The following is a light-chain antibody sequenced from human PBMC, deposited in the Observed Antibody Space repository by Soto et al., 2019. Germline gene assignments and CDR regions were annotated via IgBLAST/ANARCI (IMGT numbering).Light chain of an antibody. CDR1: SSDVGGYNY. CDR2: EVT. J-gene: IGLJ3*02. Sequence: QSALTQPASVSGSPGQSITISCTGTSSDVGGYNYVSWYQQHPGKGPKLMIYEVTNRPSGVSNRFSGSKSGNTASLTISGLQADDETDYYCSSYTSSRTLLFGGGTKLTVL. CDR3: SSYTSSRTLL. V-gene: IGLV2-14*01.